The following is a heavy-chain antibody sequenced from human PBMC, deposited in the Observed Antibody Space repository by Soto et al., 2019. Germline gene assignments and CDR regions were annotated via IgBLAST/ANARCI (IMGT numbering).Heavy chain of an antibody. Sequence: EVHLVESGGGLVKPGGSLRLSCSGSGFTFSNYSMNWVRQAPGKGLEWVSSVTASSSFTSHAESVRGRFTASRDNSKNSLYLQMDSLRAEDTAVYYCARELATLQGFYHYYYMDVWGKGTTVTVSS. CDR3: ARELATLQGFYHYYYMDV. CDR1: GFTFSNYS. D-gene: IGHD3-16*01. J-gene: IGHJ6*03. CDR2: VTASSSFT. V-gene: IGHV3-21*01.